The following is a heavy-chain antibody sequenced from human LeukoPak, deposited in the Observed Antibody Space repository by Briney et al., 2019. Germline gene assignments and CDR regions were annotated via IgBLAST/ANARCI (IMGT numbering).Heavy chain of an antibody. J-gene: IGHJ4*02. D-gene: IGHD3-9*01. CDR2: INPNSGGT. CDR3: ARSPHILTGENFDF. Sequence: ASVKVSCKASGYTFTGYYMHWVRQAPGQGLEWMGWINPNSGGTNYAQKFQDRVPMTRDTSISTAYMQLSRLRSDDTAVYYCARSPHILTGENFDFWGQGTLLTVPS. CDR1: GYTFTGYY. V-gene: IGHV1-2*02.